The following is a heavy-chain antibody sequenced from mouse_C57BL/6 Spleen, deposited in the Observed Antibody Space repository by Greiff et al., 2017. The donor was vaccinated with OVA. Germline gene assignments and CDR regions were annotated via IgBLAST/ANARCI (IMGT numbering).Heavy chain of an antibody. D-gene: IGHD1-1*01. V-gene: IGHV1-64*01. CDR1: GYTFTSYW. Sequence: VQLQQPGAELVKPGASVKLSCKASGYTFTSYWMHWVKQRPGQGLEWIGMIHPNSGSTNYNEKFKSKATLTVDKSSSTAYMQLSSLTSEDSAVYYCARERYYYGSSPYWYFDVWGTGTTVTVSS. J-gene: IGHJ1*03. CDR3: ARERYYYGSSPYWYFDV. CDR2: IHPNSGST.